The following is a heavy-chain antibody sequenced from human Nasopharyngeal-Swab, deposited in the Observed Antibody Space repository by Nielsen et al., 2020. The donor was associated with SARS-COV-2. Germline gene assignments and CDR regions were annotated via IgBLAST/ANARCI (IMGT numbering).Heavy chain of an antibody. CDR2: ISGSGGST. D-gene: IGHD6-19*01. V-gene: IGHV3-23*01. Sequence: GESLKISCAASGFTFSSYAMSWVRQAPGKGLEWVSAISGSGGSTYYADSVKGRFTISRDNSKNTLYLQINSLRAEDTAVYYCAKDHRGYSSSGWYRWGQGTLVTVSS. CDR1: GFTFSSYA. J-gene: IGHJ4*02. CDR3: AKDHRGYSSSGWYR.